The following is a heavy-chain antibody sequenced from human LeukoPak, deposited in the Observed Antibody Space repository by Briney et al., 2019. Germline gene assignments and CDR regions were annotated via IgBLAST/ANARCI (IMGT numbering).Heavy chain of an antibody. D-gene: IGHD5-18*01. CDR1: GYTFTSYG. J-gene: IGHJ6*02. Sequence: ASVKVSCKASGYTFTSYGISWVRQAPGQGLEWMGWISAYNGNTNYAQKLQGRVTMTTDTSTSTAYMELRSLRSDDTAVYYCAREKDTAMALYGMDVWGQGTTVTVSS. CDR2: ISAYNGNT. V-gene: IGHV1-18*01. CDR3: AREKDTAMALYGMDV.